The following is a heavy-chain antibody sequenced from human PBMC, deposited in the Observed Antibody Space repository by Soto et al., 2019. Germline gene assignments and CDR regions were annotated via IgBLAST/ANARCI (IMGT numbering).Heavy chain of an antibody. CDR3: ERESPVFYYYYGMDV. Sequence: GAAVNVSFKASGFTFTSSAVQWVRQARGQRLEWIGWIVVGSGNTNYAQKFQERVTITRDMSTSTAYMELSRLRSDDTAVYYCERESPVFYYYYGMDVWGQGTTVTVSS. D-gene: IGHD3-10*01. CDR2: IVVGSGNT. J-gene: IGHJ6*02. CDR1: GFTFTSSA. V-gene: IGHV1-58*01.